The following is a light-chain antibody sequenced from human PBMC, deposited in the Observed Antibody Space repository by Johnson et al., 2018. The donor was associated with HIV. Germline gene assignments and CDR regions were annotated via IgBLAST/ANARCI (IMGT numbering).Light chain of an antibody. CDR3: GTWDSSLRVGF. V-gene: IGLV1-51*01. J-gene: IGLJ1*01. Sequence: QSVLTQPPSVSAAPGQKVTISCSGSSSNIGNNYVSWYQQLPGRAPKLLIYDNNKRPSGIPDRFSGSKSVTSATLGITGLQTGAEADYYCGTWDSSLRVGFFGTGTKVTVL. CDR1: SSNIGNNY. CDR2: DNN.